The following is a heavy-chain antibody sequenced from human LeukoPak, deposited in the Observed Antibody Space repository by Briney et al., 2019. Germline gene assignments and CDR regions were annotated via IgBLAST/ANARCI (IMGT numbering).Heavy chain of an antibody. J-gene: IGHJ4*02. CDR2: MNPNSGNT. D-gene: IGHD2-15*01. CDR3: ARGYCSGGSCYFMSY. Sequence: ASVKVSCKASGGTFSSYAISWVRQAPGQGLEWMGWMNPNSGNTGYAQKFQGRVTMTRNTSISTAYMELSSLRSEDTAVYHCARGYCSGGSCYFMSYWGQGTLVTVSS. V-gene: IGHV1-8*02. CDR1: GGTFSSYA.